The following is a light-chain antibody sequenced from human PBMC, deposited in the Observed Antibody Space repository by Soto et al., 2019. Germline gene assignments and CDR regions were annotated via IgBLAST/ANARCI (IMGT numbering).Light chain of an antibody. CDR2: GTS. Sequence: EIVMTQSPATLSVSPGERTTLSCRASQSVNSNLAWYQQKAGQAPRLLIYGTSTRATGIPARFSGSGSGTDFTLTISSLQFEDFAVYYCQQYNNWPRTFGQGTKVDIK. CDR1: QSVNSN. CDR3: QQYNNWPRT. J-gene: IGKJ1*01. V-gene: IGKV3-15*01.